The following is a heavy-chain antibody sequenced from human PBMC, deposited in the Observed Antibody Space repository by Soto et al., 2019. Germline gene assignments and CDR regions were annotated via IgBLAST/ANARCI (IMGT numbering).Heavy chain of an antibody. CDR3: ARSGTATYYGMDV. Sequence: GGSLRLSCAASGFTFSSYAMHWVRQAPGKGLEWVAVISYDGSNKYYADSVKGRFTISRDNSKNTLYLQMNSLRAEDTAVYYCARSGTATYYGMDVWGQGTTVTVSS. D-gene: IGHD2-21*02. V-gene: IGHV3-30-3*01. J-gene: IGHJ6*02. CDR1: GFTFSSYA. CDR2: ISYDGSNK.